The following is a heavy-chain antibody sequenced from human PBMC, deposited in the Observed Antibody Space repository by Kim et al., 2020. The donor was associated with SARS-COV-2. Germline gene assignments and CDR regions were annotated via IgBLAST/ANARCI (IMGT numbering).Heavy chain of an antibody. V-gene: IGHV3-23*01. CDR3: AKDPHYDFWSGYVFDY. CDR1: GFTFSSYA. J-gene: IGHJ4*02. CDR2: ISGSGGST. D-gene: IGHD3-3*01. Sequence: GGSLRLSCAASGFTFSSYAMSWVRQAPGKGLEWVSAISGSGGSTYYADSVKGRFTISRDNSKNTLYLQMNSRRAEDTAVYYCAKDPHYDFWSGYVFDYWGQGTLVTVSS.